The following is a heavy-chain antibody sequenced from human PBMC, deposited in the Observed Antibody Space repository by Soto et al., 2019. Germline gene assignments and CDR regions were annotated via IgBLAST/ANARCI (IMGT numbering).Heavy chain of an antibody. CDR2: IYYSGST. V-gene: IGHV4-31*02. Sequence: SETLSLTCTVSGGSIGSGGHYWSWIRQHPGKGLEWIGYIYYSGSTYYNPSLKSRVTISVDTSKNQFSLKLSSVTAADTAVYYCASSGVDFNWFDPWGQGTLVTVSS. CDR3: ASSGVDFNWFDP. D-gene: IGHD2-15*01. J-gene: IGHJ5*02. CDR1: GGSIGSGGHY.